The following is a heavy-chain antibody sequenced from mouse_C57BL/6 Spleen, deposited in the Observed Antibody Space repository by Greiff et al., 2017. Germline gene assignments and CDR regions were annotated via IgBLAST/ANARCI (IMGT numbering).Heavy chain of an antibody. CDR1: GYTFTSYW. D-gene: IGHD1-1*01. V-gene: IGHV1-50*01. CDR3: ARSPPHYYGSSYVDY. J-gene: IGHJ2*01. Sequence: QVQLQQPGAELVKPGASVKLSCKASGYTFTSYWMQWVKQRPGQGLEWIGEIDPSDSYTNYNQKFKGKATLTVDTSSSTAYMQLSSLTSEDSAVYYCARSPPHYYGSSYVDYWGQGTTLTVSS. CDR2: IDPSDSYT.